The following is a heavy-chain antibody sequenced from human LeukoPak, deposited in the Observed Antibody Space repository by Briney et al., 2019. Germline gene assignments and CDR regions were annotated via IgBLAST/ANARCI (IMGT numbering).Heavy chain of an antibody. J-gene: IGHJ4*02. Sequence: PGGSLRLSCAASGFTVSSNYMSWVRQAPGKGLEWVSVIYSGGSTYYADSVKGRFNISRDNSKNTLYLQMNSLRAEDTAVYYCARDLFGRQSDYWGQGTLVTVSS. CDR2: IYSGGST. CDR3: ARDLFGRQSDY. D-gene: IGHD3-10*01. V-gene: IGHV3-53*01. CDR1: GFTVSSNY.